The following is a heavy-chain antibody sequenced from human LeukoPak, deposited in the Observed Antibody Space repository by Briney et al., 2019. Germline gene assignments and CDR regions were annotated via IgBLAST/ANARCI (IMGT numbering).Heavy chain of an antibody. D-gene: IGHD6-25*01. V-gene: IGHV3-23*01. CDR1: GFIFSSYV. Sequence: PGGSLRLSCEASGFIFSSYVMGWVRQAPGKGLEWVPSISVGGGGTFTADSVKGRFTITRENSKNTLYLQMMGLRVEDTAIYYCAKVGSVPHDAFDIWGQGTMVTVSS. CDR3: AKVGSVPHDAFDI. J-gene: IGHJ3*02. CDR2: ISVGGGGT.